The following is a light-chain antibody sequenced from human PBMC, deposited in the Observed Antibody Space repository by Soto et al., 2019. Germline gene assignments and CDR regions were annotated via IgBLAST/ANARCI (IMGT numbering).Light chain of an antibody. CDR3: QHYGGMWA. Sequence: DIQMTQSPSTLSASVRDRVTITCRASQSISNRLAWYQQKPGKAPKVLIYDASNLESGVPSRFSGSGSGTEVILTINSLQPDDFATYCCQHYGGMWAFGQGTKVEIK. V-gene: IGKV1-5*01. J-gene: IGKJ1*01. CDR2: DAS. CDR1: QSISNR.